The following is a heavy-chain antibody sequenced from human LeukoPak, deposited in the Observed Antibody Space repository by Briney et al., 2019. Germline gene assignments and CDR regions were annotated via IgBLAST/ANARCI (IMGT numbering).Heavy chain of an antibody. V-gene: IGHV3-23*01. Sequence: GGSLRLSCAASGFTFSSYAMSWVRQAPGKGLEWVSAISGSGGSTYYADSVKGRFTISRDNSKNTLYLQMNSLRAEDTAVYYCAKEPPGYSSGWYLNWFDPWGQGTLVTVSS. CDR3: AKEPPGYSSGWYLNWFDP. J-gene: IGHJ5*02. D-gene: IGHD6-19*01. CDR1: GFTFSSYA. CDR2: ISGSGGST.